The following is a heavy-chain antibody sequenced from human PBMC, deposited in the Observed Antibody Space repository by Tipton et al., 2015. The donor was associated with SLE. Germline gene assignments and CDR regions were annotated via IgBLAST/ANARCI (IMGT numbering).Heavy chain of an antibody. V-gene: IGHV4-4*07. CDR3: ARDLSIAAAGTFDY. CDR1: GGSISSYY. Sequence: TLSLTCTVSGGSISSYYWSWIRQPAGKGLEWIGRIYTSGSTNYNPPLKSRVTMSVDTSKNQFSLKLSSVTAADTAVYYCARDLSIAAAGTFDYWGQGTLVTVSS. CDR2: IYTSGST. J-gene: IGHJ4*02. D-gene: IGHD6-13*01.